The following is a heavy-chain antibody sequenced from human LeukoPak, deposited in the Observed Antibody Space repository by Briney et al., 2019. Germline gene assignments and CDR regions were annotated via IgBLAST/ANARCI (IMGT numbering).Heavy chain of an antibody. V-gene: IGHV4-34*01. D-gene: IGHD2-2*01. J-gene: IGHJ3*02. Sequence: SETLSLTCAVYDGSFSGYYWSWIRQPPGKGLEWIGEINHSGSTNYNPSLKSRVTISLDTSKSQFSLKVRYVTAADTAVYYCVKSNSRYQPWTLDIWGRGTMVTVSS. CDR3: VKSNSRYQPWTLDI. CDR1: DGSFSGYY. CDR2: INHSGST.